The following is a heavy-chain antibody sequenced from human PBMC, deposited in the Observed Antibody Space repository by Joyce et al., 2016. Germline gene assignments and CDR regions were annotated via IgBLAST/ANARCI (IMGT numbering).Heavy chain of an antibody. D-gene: IGHD2-2*01. Sequence: EVQLVESGGGLVPPGGSLRLSCAASGFTFSSYSMNWVRQAPGKGLEWVSCISSSSSAIYYADSVKGRFTISRDNAKNSLHLQMNSLRAEDTAVYYCASAVYVKYQLLKAFDYWGQGTLVTVSS. V-gene: IGHV3-48*01. CDR2: ISSSSSAI. CDR1: GFTFSSYS. J-gene: IGHJ4*02. CDR3: ASAVYVKYQLLKAFDY.